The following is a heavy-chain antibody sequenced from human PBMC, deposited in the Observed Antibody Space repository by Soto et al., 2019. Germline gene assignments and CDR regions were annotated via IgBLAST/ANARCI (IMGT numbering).Heavy chain of an antibody. J-gene: IGHJ6*02. D-gene: IGHD6-6*01. CDR1: GFTFSSYA. Sequence: EVQVLESGGGLVQPGGSLRLPCAASGFTFSSYAMNWVRQAPGKGLEWVSGISGSGASTHYADSVKGRFTISRDNSKNTVYLEMSSLRADDTAIYYCAKDLDYSSSSEMDYYYGMDVWGQGTTVTVSS. CDR2: ISGSGAST. V-gene: IGHV3-23*01. CDR3: AKDLDYSSSSEMDYYYGMDV.